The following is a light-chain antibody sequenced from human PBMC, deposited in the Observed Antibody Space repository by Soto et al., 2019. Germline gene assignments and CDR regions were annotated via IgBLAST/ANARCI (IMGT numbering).Light chain of an antibody. CDR3: QQYYSTPPT. CDR1: QSVLYSSNNKNY. J-gene: IGKJ1*01. V-gene: IGKV4-1*01. Sequence: DIVMTQSPDSLAVSLGERATINCKSSQSVLYSSNNKNYLAWYQQKPGQPPKLLIYWASTRESGVPDRFSGSGSGTGFTLTISSLQAEDGAVYYCQQYYSTPPTFGQGTKVEIK. CDR2: WAS.